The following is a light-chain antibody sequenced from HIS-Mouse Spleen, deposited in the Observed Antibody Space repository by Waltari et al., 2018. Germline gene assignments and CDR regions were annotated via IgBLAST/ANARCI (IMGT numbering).Light chain of an antibody. V-gene: IGKV1-8*01. J-gene: IGKJ1*01. CDR3: QQYYSYPPWT. CDR2: AAS. Sequence: AIRMTQSPSSPAATAGDRVTTTCRACEGISSYLAWYQQKPGKAPKLLIYAASTLLSGVPSRFSGSGSSTDFTLTISCLQSEDFATYYCQQYYSYPPWTFGQGTKVEIK. CDR1: EGISSY.